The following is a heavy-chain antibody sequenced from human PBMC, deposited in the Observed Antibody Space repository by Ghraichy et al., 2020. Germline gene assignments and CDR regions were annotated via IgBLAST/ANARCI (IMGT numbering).Heavy chain of an antibody. Sequence: SETLSLTCTVSGGSVTSVNYYWSWIRQPPGKGLEWIGYIYYSGGTNYNPSLESRVTISVDTSKNQISLNLSSVTAADTALYYCARALYPGIAVAGTGIYYYGMDVWGQGTTVTVSS. CDR2: IYYSGGT. CDR1: GGSVTSVNYY. CDR3: ARALYPGIAVAGTGIYYYGMDV. D-gene: IGHD6-19*01. J-gene: IGHJ6*02. V-gene: IGHV4-61*01.